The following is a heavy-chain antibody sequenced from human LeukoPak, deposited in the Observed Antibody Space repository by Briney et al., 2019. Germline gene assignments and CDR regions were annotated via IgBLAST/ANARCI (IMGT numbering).Heavy chain of an antibody. D-gene: IGHD7-27*01. CDR1: GGSISSYY. CDR3: ARRSLTGDPPPPPYFDY. CDR2: IYYSGST. J-gene: IGHJ4*02. Sequence: SETLSLTCTVSGGSISSYYWSWIRQPPGKGLEWIGYIYYSGSTNYNPSLKSRVTISVDTSKNQFSLKLSSVTAADTAVYYCARRSLTGDPPPPPYFDYWGQGTLVTVSS. V-gene: IGHV4-59*08.